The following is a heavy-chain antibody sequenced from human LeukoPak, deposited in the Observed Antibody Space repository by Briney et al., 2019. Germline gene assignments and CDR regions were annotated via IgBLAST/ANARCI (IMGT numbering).Heavy chain of an antibody. CDR3: TSHDSSGYYYHQLYYFDY. CDR2: IRSKANSYAT. J-gene: IGHJ4*02. Sequence: PRGSLRLSCAASGFTFSGSAMHWVRQASGKGLEWVGRIRSKANSYATAYAASVKGRFTISRDDSKNTAYLQMNSLKTEDTAVYYCTSHDSSGYYYHQLYYFDYWGQGTLVTVSS. D-gene: IGHD3-22*01. CDR1: GFTFSGSA. V-gene: IGHV3-73*01.